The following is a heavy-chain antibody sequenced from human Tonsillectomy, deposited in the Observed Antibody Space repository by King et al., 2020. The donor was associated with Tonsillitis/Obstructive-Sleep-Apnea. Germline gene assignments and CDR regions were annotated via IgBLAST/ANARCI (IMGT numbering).Heavy chain of an antibody. CDR1: GGSFSGYY. CDR2: INHSGST. J-gene: IGHJ4*02. CDR3: ARGPNYSSSWYNY. V-gene: IGHV4-34*01. Sequence: VQLQQWGAGLLKPSETLSLTCAVYGGSFSGYYWSWIRQPPGKVLEWIGEINHSGSTNYNPSLKSRVTISVDTSKNQFSLKLSSVTAADTAVYYCARGPNYSSSWYNYWGQGTLVTVSS. D-gene: IGHD6-13*01.